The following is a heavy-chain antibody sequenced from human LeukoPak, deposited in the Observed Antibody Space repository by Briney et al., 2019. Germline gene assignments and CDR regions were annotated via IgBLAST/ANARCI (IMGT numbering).Heavy chain of an antibody. CDR3: ARTPRSDAGWFDP. Sequence: ASVKVSCKASGYTFTSYYMHWVRQAPGQGLEWMGIINPSGGSTSYAQKFQGRVTITRDMSTSTVYMELSSLRSEDTAVYYCARTPRSDAGWFDPWGQGTLVTVSS. D-gene: IGHD6-13*01. CDR2: INPSGGST. V-gene: IGHV1-46*01. CDR1: GYTFTSYY. J-gene: IGHJ5*02.